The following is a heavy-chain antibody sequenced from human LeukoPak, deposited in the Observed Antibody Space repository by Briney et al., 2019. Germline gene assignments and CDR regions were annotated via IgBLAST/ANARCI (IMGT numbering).Heavy chain of an antibody. CDR1: GESFSGHY. V-gene: IGHV4-34*01. CDR2: INHSGSA. D-gene: IGHD3-10*01. CDR3: AGPRYGSGSLDS. Sequence: SETLSLTCAVYGESFSGHYWTWIRQPPGKGLEWIGEINHSGSATSNPSLNNRVTISVDTSKNQFSLKLTSVTAADTAVYSCAGPRYGSGSLDSWGQGTLVTVSS. J-gene: IGHJ4*02.